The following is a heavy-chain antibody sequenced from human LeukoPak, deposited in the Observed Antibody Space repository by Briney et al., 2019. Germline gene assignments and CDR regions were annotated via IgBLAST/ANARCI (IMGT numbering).Heavy chain of an antibody. D-gene: IGHD3-10*01. CDR3: AIYYYGSGSSDY. J-gene: IGHJ4*02. V-gene: IGHV4-39*01. CDR1: GGSISSNSYY. CDR2: IYYSGST. Sequence: SETLSLTCTVSGGSISSNSYYWGWIRQSPGKGLEWIASIYYSGSTYYNPSLKSRVTISVDTSKNQFSLKLSSVTAADTAVYYCAIYYYGSGSSDYWGQGTLVTVSS.